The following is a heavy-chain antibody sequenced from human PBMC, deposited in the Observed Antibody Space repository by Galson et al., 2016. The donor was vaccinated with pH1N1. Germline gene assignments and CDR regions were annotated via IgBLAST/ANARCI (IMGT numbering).Heavy chain of an antibody. CDR1: GGTFTSYT. J-gene: IGHJ4*02. CDR2: MIPILGLS. D-gene: IGHD5-18*01. Sequence: SVKVSCKASGGTFTSYTITWVRQAPGQGLEWMGRMIPILGLSNYAQKSRSTAYMELSSLKSEDTAVYFCARARGHAAMDPFDFWGQGTLVTVSS. CDR3: ARARGHAAMDPFDF. V-gene: IGHV1-69*02.